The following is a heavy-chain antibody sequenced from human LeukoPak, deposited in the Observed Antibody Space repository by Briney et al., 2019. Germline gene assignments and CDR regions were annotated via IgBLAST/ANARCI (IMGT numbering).Heavy chain of an antibody. D-gene: IGHD3-10*01. CDR3: ARVVPPTDYGSGSYFWDPYYFDY. CDR1: GFTFSSYS. Sequence: GGSLRLSCAASGFTFSSYSMNWVRQAPGKGLEWISYITSTSSTMNYADSVKGRFTVSRDNAKNSLYLQMNSLRAEDTAVYYCARVVPPTDYGSGSYFWDPYYFDYWGQGTLVTVSS. CDR2: ITSTSSTM. V-gene: IGHV3-48*01. J-gene: IGHJ4*02.